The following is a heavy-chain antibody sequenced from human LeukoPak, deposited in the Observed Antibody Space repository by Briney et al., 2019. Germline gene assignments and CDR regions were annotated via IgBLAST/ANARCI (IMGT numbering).Heavy chain of an antibody. V-gene: IGHV4-34*01. CDR3: ARAYGSGSYHSNWFES. J-gene: IGHJ5*01. CDR2: INHSGST. D-gene: IGHD3-10*01. Sequence: SETLSLTCAVYGGSFSGYYWTWIRQPPGKGLQWIGEINHSGSTNYNPSLKSRVTMSVDTSMNQFSLRLNSVTAADTAVYYCARAYGSGSYHSNWFESWGQGTLVIVSS. CDR1: GGSFSGYY.